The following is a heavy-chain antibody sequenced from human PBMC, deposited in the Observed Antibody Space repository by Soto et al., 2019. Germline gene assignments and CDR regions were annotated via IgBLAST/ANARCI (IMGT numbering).Heavy chain of an antibody. J-gene: IGHJ4*02. V-gene: IGHV3-15*07. CDR2: IKGKADGGTT. D-gene: IGHD3-16*01. Sequence: GGSLRLSCAASGLTFSYAWMNWVRQAPGKGLEWVGHIKGKADGGTTDYAAPVKGRFTISRDDSKNTLYLQMNSLKTEDTAVYYCTTDIWPSRQSDYWGQGTLVTVSS. CDR3: TTDIWPSRQSDY. CDR1: GLTFSYAW.